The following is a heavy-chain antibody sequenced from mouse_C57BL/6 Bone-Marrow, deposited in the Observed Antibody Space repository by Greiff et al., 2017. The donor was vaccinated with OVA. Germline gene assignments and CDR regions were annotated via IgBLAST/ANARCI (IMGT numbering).Heavy chain of an antibody. CDR1: GFSLSTFGMG. V-gene: IGHV8-8*01. J-gene: IGHJ3*01. CDR3: SRMGEGFAY. CDR2: IWWDDDK. Sequence: QVTLKVSGPGILQPSQTLSLTCSFSGFSLSTFGMGVGRIRQPPGKGLEWLAHIWWDDDKSYNPVLKSRLTISKDTSKNQVFLKFAKVDTADTATYYCSRMGEGFAYWGQGTLVTVSA.